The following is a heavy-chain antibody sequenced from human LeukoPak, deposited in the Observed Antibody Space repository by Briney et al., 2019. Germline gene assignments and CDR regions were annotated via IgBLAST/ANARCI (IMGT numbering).Heavy chain of an antibody. J-gene: IGHJ4*02. V-gene: IGHV1-46*01. CDR1: GYTFTSYY. CDR2: INPSGGST. Sequence: GASVKVSCKASGYTFTSYYMHWVRQAPGQGLEWMGIINPSGGSTSHAQKFQGRVTMTRDTSTSTVYMELSSLRSEDTAVYYCARVSGSYKPFGYWGQGTLVTVSS. D-gene: IGHD1-26*01. CDR3: ARVSGSYKPFGY.